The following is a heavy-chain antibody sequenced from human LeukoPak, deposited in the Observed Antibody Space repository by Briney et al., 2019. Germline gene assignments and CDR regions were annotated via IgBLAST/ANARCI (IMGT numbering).Heavy chain of an antibody. Sequence: GGSLRLSCAASGFSFDSFAMTWVRQAPGKGLEWVLGISGSGGSTYYADSVKGRFTISRDNFKNTVHLQMNSLRAEDTAVYYCAKDATPYYWGQGTLVTVSS. J-gene: IGHJ4*02. CDR1: GFSFDSFA. D-gene: IGHD1-26*01. CDR3: AKDATPYY. CDR2: ISGSGGST. V-gene: IGHV3-23*01.